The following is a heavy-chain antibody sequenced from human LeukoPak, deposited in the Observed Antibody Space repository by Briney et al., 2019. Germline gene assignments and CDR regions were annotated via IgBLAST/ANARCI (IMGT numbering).Heavy chain of an antibody. CDR1: GFTFSSYA. J-gene: IGHJ3*02. CDR2: ISGSGGST. CDR3: AKDCSSTSCYDAFDI. V-gene: IGHV3-23*01. Sequence: PGGSLRLSCAASGFTFSSYAMSWVRQAPGKGLEWVSAISGSGGSTYYADSVKGRFTISRDNSKDTLYLQMNSLRAEDTAVYYCAKDCSSTSCYDAFDIWGQGTMVTVSS. D-gene: IGHD2-2*01.